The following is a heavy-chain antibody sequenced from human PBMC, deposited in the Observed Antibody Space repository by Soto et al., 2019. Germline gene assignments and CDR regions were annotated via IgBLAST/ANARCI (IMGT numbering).Heavy chain of an antibody. V-gene: IGHV1-69*13. CDR1: GGTFSSYA. CDR2: IIPIFGTA. D-gene: IGHD2-2*01. J-gene: IGHJ6*02. Sequence: GASVKVSCKASGGTFSSYAISWVRQAPGQGLEWMGGIIPIFGTANYAQKFQRRVTITADESTSTAYMELSSLRSEDTAVYYCARGGVPAATTKGYYYYYGMDVWGQGTTVTVSS. CDR3: ARGGVPAATTKGYYYYYGMDV.